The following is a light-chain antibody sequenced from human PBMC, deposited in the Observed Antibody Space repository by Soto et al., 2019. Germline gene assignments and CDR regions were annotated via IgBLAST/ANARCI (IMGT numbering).Light chain of an antibody. CDR1: ETLSSSF. J-gene: IGKJ2*01. CDR2: GAS. Sequence: EIVLTQSPGTLSLSPGERATLSCRASETLSSSFLAWFQQKPGQAPRLLIYGASNRATGIPDRFSGSGSRTNFTLTISRLDPEDFAVYYCHQYANSPPYTFGQGTKLEIK. CDR3: HQYANSPPYT. V-gene: IGKV3-20*01.